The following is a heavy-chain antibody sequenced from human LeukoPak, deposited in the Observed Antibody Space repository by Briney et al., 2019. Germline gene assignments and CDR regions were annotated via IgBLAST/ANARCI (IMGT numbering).Heavy chain of an antibody. CDR3: ARDRSGWRYNWFDP. J-gene: IGHJ5*02. D-gene: IGHD6-19*01. Sequence: PSETLSLTCTVSGGSISSYYWSWIRQPPGKGLEWIGYIYYSGSTNYNPSLKSRVTISVDTSKNQFSLKLSSVTAADTAVYYCARDRSGWRYNWFDPWGQGTLVTVSS. V-gene: IGHV4-59*01. CDR2: IYYSGST. CDR1: GGSISSYY.